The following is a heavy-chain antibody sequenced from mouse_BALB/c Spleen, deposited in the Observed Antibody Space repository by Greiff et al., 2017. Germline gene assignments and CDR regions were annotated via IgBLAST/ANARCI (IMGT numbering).Heavy chain of an antibody. CDR1: GFSLTSYG. D-gene: IGHD2-14*01. CDR3: ARRGAYYRYDERMDY. Sequence: VQLQQSGPGLVQPSQSLSITCTVSGFSLTSYGVHWVRQSPGKGLEWLGVIWSGGSTDYNAAFISRLSISKDNSKSQVFFKMNSLQANDTAIYYWARRGAYYRYDERMDYWGQGTSVTVSS. J-gene: IGHJ4*01. V-gene: IGHV2-2*02. CDR2: IWSGGST.